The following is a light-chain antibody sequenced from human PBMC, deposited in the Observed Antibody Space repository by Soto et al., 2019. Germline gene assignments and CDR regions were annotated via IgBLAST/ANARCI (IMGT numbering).Light chain of an antibody. CDR3: QQYNNWWT. CDR1: QSVNSN. V-gene: IGKV3-15*01. CDR2: GAS. Sequence: EIVMTQSPANLSVSPGERATLSCRASQSVNSNLAWYQQKPGQAPRLLIYGASTRATGIPARFSGSGSGTEFTLTISSLQSEDFAVYYCQQYNNWWTFGQGTKVDI. J-gene: IGKJ1*01.